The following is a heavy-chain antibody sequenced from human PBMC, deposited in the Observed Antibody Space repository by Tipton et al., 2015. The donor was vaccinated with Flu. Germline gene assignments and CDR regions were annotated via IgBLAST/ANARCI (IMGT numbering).Heavy chain of an antibody. Sequence: LVQPSQTLSLTCAISGDSVSSISAAWNWIRLSPSRGLEWLGRTYYRSEWYNDYAVSVKSRISINADTSKNQFSLQLNSVTPEDTAVYYCARARYLYDSSGYFLDAFDIWGLGTMVTVSS. CDR3: ARARYLYDSSGYFLDAFDI. D-gene: IGHD3-22*01. CDR2: TYYRSEWYN. CDR1: GDSVSSISAA. J-gene: IGHJ3*02. V-gene: IGHV6-1*01.